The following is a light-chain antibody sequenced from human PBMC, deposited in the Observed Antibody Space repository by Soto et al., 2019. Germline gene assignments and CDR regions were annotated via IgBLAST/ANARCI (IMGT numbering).Light chain of an antibody. CDR3: SSYTCATTTYVV. Sequence: QSALTQPASVSGSPGQPITISCTGTGSDVGDYNYVSWYQQHPGKAPKLIIYEVSNRPSGVSNRFSASKSGNTASLTISGLQAEDEADYYCSSYTCATTTYVVFGGGTKLTVL. J-gene: IGLJ2*01. V-gene: IGLV2-14*01. CDR2: EVS. CDR1: GSDVGDYNY.